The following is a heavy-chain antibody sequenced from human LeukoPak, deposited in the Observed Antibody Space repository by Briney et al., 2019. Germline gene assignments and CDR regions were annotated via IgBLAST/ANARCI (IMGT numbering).Heavy chain of an antibody. D-gene: IGHD5-24*01. V-gene: IGHV4-59*01. Sequence: PSETLSLTCTVSGGSISSYYWSWIRQPPGKGLEWIGYIYYSGSTNYNPSLKSRVTISVDTSKNQFSLKLTSVTAADTAVYYCARGRDGYNDGFDIWGQGTMVTVSS. CDR1: GGSISSYY. CDR2: IYYSGST. CDR3: ARGRDGYNDGFDI. J-gene: IGHJ3*02.